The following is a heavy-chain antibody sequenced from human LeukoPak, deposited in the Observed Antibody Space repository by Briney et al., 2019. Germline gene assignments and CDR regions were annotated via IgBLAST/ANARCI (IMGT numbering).Heavy chain of an antibody. V-gene: IGHV1-18*01. CDR3: ARDKVIASAGTPNWFDP. J-gene: IGHJ5*02. Sequence: ASVKVSCKASGYTFTRFGISWVWQAPGQGLEWMGWISAYDRNTEYAQNFQGRVTFTIDTSTSTAYMDLRSLRYDDTAVYYCARDKVIASAGTPNWFDPWGQGTLVTVSS. CDR2: ISAYDRNT. D-gene: IGHD6-13*01. CDR1: GYTFTRFG.